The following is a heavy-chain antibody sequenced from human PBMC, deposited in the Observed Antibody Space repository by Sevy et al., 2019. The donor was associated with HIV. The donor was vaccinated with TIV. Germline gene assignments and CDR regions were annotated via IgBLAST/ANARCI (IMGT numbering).Heavy chain of an antibody. CDR3: GGRRRVGAYLDF. J-gene: IGHJ6*03. V-gene: IGHV4-59*08. CDR1: GGSVSAYY. Sequence: SETLSLTCTVSGGSVSAYYWNWIRQAPGKGLEWIGHVYYSGSTNYNPSLNSRITISIDTSKNQFSLMVNSVTAADAAVYYGGGRRRVGAYLDFWGKGTTVTVSS. CDR2: VYYSGST. D-gene: IGHD3-16*01.